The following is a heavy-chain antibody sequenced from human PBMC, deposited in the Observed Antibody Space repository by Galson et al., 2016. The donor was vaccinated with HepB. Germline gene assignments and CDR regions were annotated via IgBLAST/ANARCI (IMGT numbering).Heavy chain of an antibody. CDR2: ISSDGSNK. D-gene: IGHD6-6*01. Sequence: SLRLSCAASGFNFRNFPMHWVRQAPGKGLEWVALISSDGSNKFYADSVQGRFTISRDNSMDMLYLQMDGVRPEDTAVFFCTRGGGNRPFDYWGQGTLVTISS. CDR1: GFNFRNFP. CDR3: TRGGGNRPFDY. J-gene: IGHJ4*02. V-gene: IGHV3-30*04.